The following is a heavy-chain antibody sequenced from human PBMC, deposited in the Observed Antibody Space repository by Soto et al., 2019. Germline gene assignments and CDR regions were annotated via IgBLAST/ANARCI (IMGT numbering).Heavy chain of an antibody. CDR1: GFTFSSYG. D-gene: IGHD2-2*01. J-gene: IGHJ6*02. Sequence: TGGSLRLSCAASGFTFSSYGMHWVRQAPGKGLEWVAVIWYDGSNKYYADSVKGRFTISRDNSKNTLYLQMNSLRAEDTAVYYCARDLTDIVVVPSHYYYYGMDVWGQGTTVTVSS. CDR2: IWYDGSNK. V-gene: IGHV3-33*01. CDR3: ARDLTDIVVVPSHYYYYGMDV.